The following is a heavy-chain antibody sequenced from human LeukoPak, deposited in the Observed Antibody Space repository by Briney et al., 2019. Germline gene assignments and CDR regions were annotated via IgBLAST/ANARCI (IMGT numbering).Heavy chain of an antibody. J-gene: IGHJ4*02. CDR2: IYYSGST. Sequence: SETLSLTCTVSGGSISSYYWSWIRQPPGKGLEWIGYIYYSGSTNYNPSLKSRVTMSVDRSKNQFSLKLSSVTAADTAVYYCARGYSSGWYYFDYWGQGTLVTVSS. CDR3: ARGYSSGWYYFDY. CDR1: GGSISSYY. D-gene: IGHD6-19*01. V-gene: IGHV4-59*12.